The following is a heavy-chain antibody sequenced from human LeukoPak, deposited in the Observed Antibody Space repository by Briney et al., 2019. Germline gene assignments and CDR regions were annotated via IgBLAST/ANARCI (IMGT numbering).Heavy chain of an antibody. D-gene: IGHD3-10*01. Sequence: SETLSLTCTVSGGSINSSSHHWDWIRQPPGQGLEWIGSIFYSGSMYYSPSLKSRVTISVDTSKNQFSLKLSSVTAADTAVYYCARSDGFGELQVPYYYGMDVWGQGTTVTVSS. CDR3: ARSDGFGELQVPYYYGMDV. CDR1: GGSINSSSHH. CDR2: IFYSGSM. J-gene: IGHJ6*02. V-gene: IGHV4-39*01.